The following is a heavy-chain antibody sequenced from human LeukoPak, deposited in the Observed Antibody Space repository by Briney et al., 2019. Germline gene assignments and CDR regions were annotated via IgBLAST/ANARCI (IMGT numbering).Heavy chain of an antibody. CDR2: INPNSGGT. J-gene: IGHJ6*03. CDR3: ARDEAIAAAGDYYYYMDV. Sequence: EASVKVSCKASGYTFTGYYMHWVRQAPGQGLEWMGWINPNSGGTNYAQKFQGWVTMTRDTSISTAYMELSRLRSDDTAVYYCARDEAIAAAGDYYYYMDVWGKGTTVTVSS. D-gene: IGHD6-13*01. V-gene: IGHV1-2*04. CDR1: GYTFTGYY.